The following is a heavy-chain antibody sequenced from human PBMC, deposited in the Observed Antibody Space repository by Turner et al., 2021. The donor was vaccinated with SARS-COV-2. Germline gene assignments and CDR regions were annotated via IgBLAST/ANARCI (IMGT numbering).Heavy chain of an antibody. V-gene: IGHV4-39*01. J-gene: IGHJ6*02. CDR3: ARRLLSPLGGMDV. CDR2: IHHRGNT. Sequence: QLRLHESGPGLVRPSETLSLTCSIPGGSIISVSYYWSWIRQFPGKGLEWIGSIHHRGNTHYSPSLRSRVTISLDTSRDQFSLQLESVTAADTAVYYCARRLLSPLGGMDVWGQGTTVTVSS. CDR1: GGSIISVSYY. D-gene: IGHD3-10*01.